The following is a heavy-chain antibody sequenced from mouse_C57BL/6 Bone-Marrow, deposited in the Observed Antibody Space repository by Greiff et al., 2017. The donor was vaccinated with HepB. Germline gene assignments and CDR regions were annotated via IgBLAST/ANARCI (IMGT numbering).Heavy chain of an antibody. CDR1: GYTFTDYE. CDR3: TRITTHY. V-gene: IGHV1-15*01. D-gene: IGHD1-1*01. J-gene: IGHJ2*01. CDR2: IDPETGGT. Sequence: QVQLQQSGAELVRPGASVTLSCKASGYTFTDYEMHWVKQTPVHGLEWIGAIDPETGGTAYNQKFKGKAILTADKSSSTAYMELRSLTSEDSAFYYCTRITTHYWGQGTTLTVSS.